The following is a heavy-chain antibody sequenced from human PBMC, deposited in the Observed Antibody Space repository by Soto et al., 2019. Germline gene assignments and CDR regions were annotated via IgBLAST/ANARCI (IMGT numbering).Heavy chain of an antibody. CDR2: IYYSGST. J-gene: IGHJ4*02. V-gene: IGHV4-31*03. CDR3: AMAYCGGDCYRSGYFDY. Sequence: QVQLQESGPGLVKPSQTLSPTCTVSGGSISSGGYYWSWIRQHPGKGLEWIGYIYYSGSTYYNPSLKSRVTISVDTSKNQFSLKLSSVTAADTAVYYCAMAYCGGDCYRSGYFDYWGQGTLVTVSS. D-gene: IGHD2-21*02. CDR1: GGSISSGGYY.